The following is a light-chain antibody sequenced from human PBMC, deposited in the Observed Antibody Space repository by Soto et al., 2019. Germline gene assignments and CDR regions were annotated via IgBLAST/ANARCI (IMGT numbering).Light chain of an antibody. CDR1: SSDVGGYNY. CDR2: DVS. CDR3: SSYTSSSTYV. J-gene: IGLJ1*01. V-gene: IGLV2-14*01. Sequence: QSALTQPASVSGSPGQLITISCTGTSSDVGGYNYVSWYQQHPGKAPKLIIYDVSNRPSGVSNRFSGSKSGNTASLTISGLQAEDEADYYCSSYTSSSTYVFGTGTKLTVL.